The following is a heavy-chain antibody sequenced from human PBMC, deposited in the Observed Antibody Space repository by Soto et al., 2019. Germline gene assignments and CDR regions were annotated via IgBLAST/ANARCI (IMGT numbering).Heavy chain of an antibody. J-gene: IGHJ4*02. V-gene: IGHV4-31*03. D-gene: IGHD2-15*01. CDR1: GGSISSGGYY. Sequence: QVQLQESGPGLVKPSQTLSLTCTVSGGSISSGGYYWSWIRQHPGKGLEWIGYIYYGGSTSYNPSLKSRVTISVDTSKNQFSLKLSSVTAADTAVYYCARGGYCSGGICYLLPYHWGQGTLVTVSS. CDR3: ARGGYCSGGICYLLPYH. CDR2: IYYGGST.